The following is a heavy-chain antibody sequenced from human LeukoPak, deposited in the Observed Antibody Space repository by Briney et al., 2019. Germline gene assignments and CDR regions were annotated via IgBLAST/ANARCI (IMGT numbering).Heavy chain of an antibody. V-gene: IGHV3-21*01. Sequence: GGSLRLSCAASGFTFSSYSMNWVRQAPGKGLEWVSSISSSSSYIYYADSVKGRFTISRDNAKNSLYLQMDSLRAEDTAVYYCARDWVVVAATRDPYYFDYWGQGTLVTVS. D-gene: IGHD2-15*01. J-gene: IGHJ4*02. CDR3: ARDWVVVAATRDPYYFDY. CDR1: GFTFSSYS. CDR2: ISSSSSYI.